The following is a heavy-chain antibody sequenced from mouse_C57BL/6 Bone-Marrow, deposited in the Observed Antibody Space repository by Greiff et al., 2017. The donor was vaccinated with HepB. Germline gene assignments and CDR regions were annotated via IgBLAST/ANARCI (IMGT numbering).Heavy chain of an antibody. D-gene: IGHD1-1*01. CDR1: GYTFTSYW. V-gene: IGHV1-59*01. CDR3: ARPLLRSPYFDV. Sequence: VQLQESGAELVRPGTSVKLSCKASGYTFTSYWMHWVKQRPGQGLEWIGVIDPSDSYTNYNQKFKGKATLTVDTSSSTAYMQLSSLTSEDSAVYYCARPLLRSPYFDVWGTGTTVTVSS. CDR2: IDPSDSYT. J-gene: IGHJ1*03.